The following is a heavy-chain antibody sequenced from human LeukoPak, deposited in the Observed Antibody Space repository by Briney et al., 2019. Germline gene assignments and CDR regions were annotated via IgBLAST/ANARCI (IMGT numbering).Heavy chain of an antibody. D-gene: IGHD3-10*01. Sequence: ETLSLTCAAYGGSFSGYYWSWIRQPPGKGLEWVSVIYSGGSTYYADSVKGRFTISRDNSKNTLYLQMNSLRAEDTAVYYCARDRYYYGSGSSLQPHFDYWGQGTLVTVSS. CDR2: IYSGGST. CDR1: GGSFSGYY. CDR3: ARDRYYYGSGSSLQPHFDY. J-gene: IGHJ4*02. V-gene: IGHV3-66*01.